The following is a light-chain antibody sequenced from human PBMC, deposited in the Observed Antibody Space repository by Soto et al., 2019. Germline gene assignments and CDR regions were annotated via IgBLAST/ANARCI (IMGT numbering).Light chain of an antibody. CDR1: SSDVGGYNY. Sequence: QSVLTQPASVSGSPGQSITISCTGTSSDVGGYNYVSWYQQHPGKAPKLMIYEVSNRPSGVSNRFSGSKSGNTASLTISGLHAEDEADYYCSSYTSSSIVVFGGGTKLTVL. CDR3: SSYTSSSIVV. J-gene: IGLJ2*01. CDR2: EVS. V-gene: IGLV2-14*01.